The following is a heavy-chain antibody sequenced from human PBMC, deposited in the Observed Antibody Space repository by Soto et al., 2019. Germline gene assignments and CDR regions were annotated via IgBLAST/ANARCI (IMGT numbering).Heavy chain of an antibody. J-gene: IGHJ4*02. CDR2: ISYDGGTK. Sequence: VQLVESGGGVVQPGRSLRLSCAASGCTFSSYAMHWVRQAPGKGLEWVAVISYDGGTKYYADSVKGRFTISRDNSRNTLFLEMNSLRGDDMAVYYCTGEVASGYWGQGTLVTVSS. CDR3: TGEVASGY. D-gene: IGHD2-8*02. CDR1: GCTFSSYA. V-gene: IGHV3-30*04.